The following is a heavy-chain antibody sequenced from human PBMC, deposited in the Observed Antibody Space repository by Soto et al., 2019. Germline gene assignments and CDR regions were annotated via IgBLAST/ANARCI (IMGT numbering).Heavy chain of an antibody. V-gene: IGHV3-30*18. CDR3: AKEDSSSWYIDYYYYYGMDV. D-gene: IGHD6-13*01. J-gene: IGHJ6*02. Sequence: GGSLRLSCAASGFTFSSYGMHWVRQAPGKGLEWVAVISYDGSNKYYADSVKGRFTISRDNSKNTLYLQMNSLRAEDTAVYYCAKEDSSSWYIDYYYYYGMDVWGQGATVTVSS. CDR2: ISYDGSNK. CDR1: GFTFSSYG.